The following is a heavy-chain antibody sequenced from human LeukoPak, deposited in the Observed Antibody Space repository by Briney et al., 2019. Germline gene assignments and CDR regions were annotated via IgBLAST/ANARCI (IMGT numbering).Heavy chain of an antibody. J-gene: IGHJ3*02. Sequence: SETLSLTCTVSGGSISNYYWSWIRQPPGKGLEWIGYIYYSGSTNYNPSLKSRVTISVDTSKNQFSLKLSSVTAADTAVYYCAREARAYCGGDCYSGGAFDIWGQGTMVTVSS. V-gene: IGHV4-59*01. CDR2: IYYSGST. D-gene: IGHD2-21*02. CDR3: AREARAYCGGDCYSGGAFDI. CDR1: GGSISNYY.